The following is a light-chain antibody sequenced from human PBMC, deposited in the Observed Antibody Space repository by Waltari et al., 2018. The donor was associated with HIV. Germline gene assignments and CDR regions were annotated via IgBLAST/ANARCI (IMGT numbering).Light chain of an antibody. CDR3: TSYISGTSPV. Sequence: QSALTQPASVSGSPGQSITIPCDLQDYHYVSWYQRHPGKAPKVIIYEGTNRPSGLSNRFSGSKSGNTAALTISGLQPEDEADYFCTSYISGTSPVFGRGTRVTVL. V-gene: IGLV2-14*01. CDR1: DLQDYHY. J-gene: IGLJ2*01. CDR2: EGT.